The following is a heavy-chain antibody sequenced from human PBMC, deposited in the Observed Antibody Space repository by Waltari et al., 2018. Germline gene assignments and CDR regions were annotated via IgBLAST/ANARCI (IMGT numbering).Heavy chain of an antibody. Sequence: EVQLVESGGGPVKPGGSLRLSCAAAGFGCRSDSMNWVRQAPGKGLEWVSTISYTSRDIFYADSVKGRFTISRDNARNLLFLQMNCLGDEDTAVYYCARSLTSRLDWFDPWGQGTLVTVSS. CDR3: ARSLTSRLDWFDP. CDR1: GFGCRSDS. J-gene: IGHJ5*02. CDR2: ISYTSRDI. V-gene: IGHV3-21*01. D-gene: IGHD6-6*01.